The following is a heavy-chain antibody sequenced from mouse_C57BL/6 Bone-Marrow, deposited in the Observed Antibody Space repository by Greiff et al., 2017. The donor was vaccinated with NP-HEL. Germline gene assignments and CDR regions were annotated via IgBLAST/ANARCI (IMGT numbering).Heavy chain of an antibody. CDR1: GYTFTSYW. J-gene: IGHJ1*03. D-gene: IGHD1-1*01. CDR3: ASLWDYYGSSPYWYFDV. CDR2: IHPNSGST. V-gene: IGHV1-64*01. Sequence: VQLQQPGAELVKPGASVKLSCKASGYTFTSYWMHWVKQRPGQGLEWIGMIHPNSGSTNYNEKFKSKATLTVDKSSSTAYMQLSSLTSEDSAVYYCASLWDYYGSSPYWYFDVWGTGTTVTVSS.